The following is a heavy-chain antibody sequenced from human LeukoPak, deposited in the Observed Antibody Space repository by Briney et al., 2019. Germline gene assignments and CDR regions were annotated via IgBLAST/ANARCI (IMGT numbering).Heavy chain of an antibody. J-gene: IGHJ2*01. CDR1: GYSISSGYY. Sequence: PSETLSLTCAVSGYSISSGYYWGWIRQPPGKGLEWIGSIYHSGSTYYNPSFKSRVTISVDTSKNQFSLKLSSVTAADTAVYYCARRGSSGWYWYFDLWGRGTLVTVSS. V-gene: IGHV4-38-2*01. D-gene: IGHD6-19*01. CDR2: IYHSGST. CDR3: ARRGSSGWYWYFDL.